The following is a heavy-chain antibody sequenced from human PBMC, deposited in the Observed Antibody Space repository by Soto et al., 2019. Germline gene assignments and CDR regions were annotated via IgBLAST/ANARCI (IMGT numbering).Heavy chain of an antibody. Sequence: LSLTCTVSGGSISGGSYFWSWIRQHPGKGLEWIGYIQYSGNTYYNPSLKSRVAISVDTSKNQFSLSLRSVTAADTAVFYCARGVSKMSPAYNQRPPYYFDYWGQGTLVTVSS. J-gene: IGHJ4*02. CDR1: GGSISGGSYF. CDR3: ARGVSKMSPAYNQRPPYYFDY. D-gene: IGHD1-1*01. V-gene: IGHV4-31*03. CDR2: IQYSGNT.